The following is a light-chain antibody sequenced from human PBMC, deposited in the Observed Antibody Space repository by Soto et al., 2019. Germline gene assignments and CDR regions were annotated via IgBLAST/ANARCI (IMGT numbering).Light chain of an antibody. V-gene: IGKV1-9*01. CDR1: QGISSY. CDR3: QKLSAYPLT. CDR2: AAS. Sequence: IQLTQSPSSLSASVGDRVTITCRASQGISSYLAWYQQKPGKAPKILIYAASTLQSGVPSRFSGSGSGTDFTLTISSLQPEDFATYYCQKLSAYPLTFGGGTKVDIK. J-gene: IGKJ4*01.